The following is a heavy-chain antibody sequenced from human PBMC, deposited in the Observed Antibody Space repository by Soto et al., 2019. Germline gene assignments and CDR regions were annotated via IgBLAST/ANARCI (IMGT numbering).Heavy chain of an antibody. Sequence: GGPMRHSCLAVGVTLGASERHLVRLAPGKGLEWVSYISSSGSTVYHADSVEGRLTISRDNAKNSLFLQMNSLRAEDTALYYCAREGSYDTMDYWGLGNLVTVSS. D-gene: IGHD3-22*01. CDR1: GVTLGASE. J-gene: IGHJ4*02. CDR2: ISSSGSTV. V-gene: IGHV3-48*03. CDR3: AREGSYDTMDY.